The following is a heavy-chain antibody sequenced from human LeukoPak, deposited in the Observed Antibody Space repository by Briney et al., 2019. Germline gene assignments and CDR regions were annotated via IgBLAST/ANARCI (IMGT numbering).Heavy chain of an antibody. Sequence: PGGTLRLSCIVSGFTFSTTWMSWVRQAPGKGPDWVDTINQYASKKLYVDSLKGRFTISRDNAKDSLYLQMHSLRVEDTAVYYCARATRLPYYWGQGTLVIVSS. CDR3: ARATRLPYY. J-gene: IGHJ4*02. V-gene: IGHV3-7*01. CDR1: GFTFSTTW. CDR2: INQYASKK. D-gene: IGHD3-16*01.